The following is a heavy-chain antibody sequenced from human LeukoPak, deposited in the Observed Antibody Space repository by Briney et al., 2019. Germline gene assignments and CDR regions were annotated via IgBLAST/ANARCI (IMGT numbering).Heavy chain of an antibody. CDR1: GGSISSYY. CDR3: ARRWLQLGDYFDY. D-gene: IGHD5-24*01. V-gene: IGHV4-59*01. Sequence: SETLSLTCTVSGGSISSYYWSWIRQPPGKGLEWFGYIYYSGSTNYNPSLKSRVTISVDTSKNQLSLKLSSVTAADTAVYYCARRWLQLGDYFDYWGQGTLVTVSS. J-gene: IGHJ4*02. CDR2: IYYSGST.